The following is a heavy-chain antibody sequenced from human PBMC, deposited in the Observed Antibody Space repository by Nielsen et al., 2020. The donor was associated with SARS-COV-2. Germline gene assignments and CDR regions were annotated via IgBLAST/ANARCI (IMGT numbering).Heavy chain of an antibody. CDR2: ISWNSGSI. CDR1: GFTFDDYA. J-gene: IGHJ6*02. Sequence: GGSLRLSCAASGFTFDDYAMHWVRQAPGKGLEWVPGISWNSGSIGYADSVKGRFTISRDNAKNSLYLQMNSLRAEDTALYYCATLAAAGHYYYYGMDVWGQGTTVTVSS. V-gene: IGHV3-9*01. D-gene: IGHD6-13*01. CDR3: ATLAAAGHYYYYGMDV.